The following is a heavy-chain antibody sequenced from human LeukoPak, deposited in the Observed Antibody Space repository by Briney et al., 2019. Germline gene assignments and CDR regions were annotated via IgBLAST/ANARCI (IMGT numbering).Heavy chain of an antibody. CDR1: GFTFSSYG. J-gene: IGHJ3*02. V-gene: IGHV3-23*01. CDR2: ISGSGGGT. D-gene: IGHD3-9*01. CDR3: AKDHDILTGYSLALI. Sequence: PGGTLRLSCAASGFTFSSYGMSWVRQAPGKGLEWVSAISGSGGGTYYADSVKGRFHISRDNPKNTLYLQMHSLRAEDTAVYYCAKDHDILTGYSLALIWGQGTMVTVSS.